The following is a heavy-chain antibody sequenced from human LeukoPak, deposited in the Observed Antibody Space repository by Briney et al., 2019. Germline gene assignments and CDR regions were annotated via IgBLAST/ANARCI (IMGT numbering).Heavy chain of an antibody. CDR1: GGSFSGYY. Sequence: SETPSLTCAVYGGSFSGYYWSWIRQPPGKGLEWIGEINHSGSTNYNPSLKSRVTISVDTSKNQFSLKLSSVTAADTAVYYCASGYCSSTSCYYFDYWGQGTLVTVSS. D-gene: IGHD2-2*01. CDR2: INHSGST. J-gene: IGHJ4*02. V-gene: IGHV4-34*01. CDR3: ASGYCSSTSCYYFDY.